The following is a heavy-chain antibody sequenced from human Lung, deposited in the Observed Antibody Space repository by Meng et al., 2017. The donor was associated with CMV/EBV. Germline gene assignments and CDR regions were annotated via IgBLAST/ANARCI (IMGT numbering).Heavy chain of an antibody. D-gene: IGHD5-12*01. CDR3: ARGDYSGYDVPDY. J-gene: IGHJ4*02. CDR1: GFMFSSYT. V-gene: IGHV3-21*06. Sequence: SCAASGFMFSSYTMNWVRQAPGRGLEWVSSISSSSAYIFYADSVKGRFTISRDNAKNSLNLQMHSLRAEDTALYYCARGDYSGYDVPDYWGQGTXVTVYS. CDR2: ISSSSAYI.